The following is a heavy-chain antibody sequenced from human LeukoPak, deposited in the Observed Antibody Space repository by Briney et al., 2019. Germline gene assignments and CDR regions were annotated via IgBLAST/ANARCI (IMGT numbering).Heavy chain of an antibody. CDR2: IRYDGSNK. D-gene: IGHD1-26*01. V-gene: IGHV3-30*02. CDR1: GFTFSSYG. Sequence: PGGSLRLSCAASGFTFSSYGMHWVRQAPGKGLEWVAFIRYDGSNKYYTDSVKGRFTISRDNSKNTLYLQMNSLRAEDTAIYYCAKEYTGTFSPFPSYFDNWGQGTLVTVSS. J-gene: IGHJ4*02. CDR3: AKEYTGTFSPFPSYFDN.